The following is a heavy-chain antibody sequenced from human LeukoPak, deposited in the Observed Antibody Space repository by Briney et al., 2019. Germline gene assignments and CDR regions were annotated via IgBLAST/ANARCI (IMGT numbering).Heavy chain of an antibody. CDR2: ISSSSSYI. V-gene: IGHV3-21*04. J-gene: IGHJ4*02. CDR1: GFTFSSYS. CDR3: AKALRYYGSGSYYWDYFDY. D-gene: IGHD3-10*01. Sequence: GGSLRLSCAASGFTFSSYSMNWVRQAPGKGLEWVSSISSSSSYIYYADSVKGRFTISRDNSKNTLYLQMNSLRAEDTAVYYCAKALRYYGSGSYYWDYFDYWGQGTLVTVSS.